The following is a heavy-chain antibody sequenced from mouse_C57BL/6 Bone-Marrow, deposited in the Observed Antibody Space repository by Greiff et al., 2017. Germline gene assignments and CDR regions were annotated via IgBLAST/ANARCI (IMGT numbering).Heavy chain of an antibody. V-gene: IGHV1-61*01. CDR2: IYPSDSET. Sequence: VQLQQPGAELVRPGSSVKLSCKASGYTFTSYWMDWVKQRPGQGLEWIGNIYPSDSETHYNQKFKDKATLTVDKSSSTAYMQLSSLTSEDSAVYYCARWDYGSSPYWYFDVWGTGTTVTVSS. CDR1: GYTFTSYW. CDR3: ARWDYGSSPYWYFDV. D-gene: IGHD1-1*01. J-gene: IGHJ1*03.